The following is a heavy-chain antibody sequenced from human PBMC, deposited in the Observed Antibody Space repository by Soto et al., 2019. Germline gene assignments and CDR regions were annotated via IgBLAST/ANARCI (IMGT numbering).Heavy chain of an antibody. D-gene: IGHD3-10*01. J-gene: IGHJ6*02. Sequence: PSETLSLTCAVSGGSISSGGYSWSWIRQPPGKGLEWIGYIYHSGSTYYNPSLKSRVTISVDRSKNQFSLKLSSVTAADTAVYYCARVVLLWFGEPPYGMDVWGQGTTVTVSS. CDR2: IYHSGST. CDR1: GGSISSGGYS. V-gene: IGHV4-30-2*01. CDR3: ARVVLLWFGEPPYGMDV.